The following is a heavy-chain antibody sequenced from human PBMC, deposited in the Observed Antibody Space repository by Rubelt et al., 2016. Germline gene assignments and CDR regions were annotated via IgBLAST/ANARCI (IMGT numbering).Heavy chain of an antibody. CDR1: GFSLTTDEVG. V-gene: IGHV2-5*02. CDR3: ARIFVGPRFAFDY. Sequence: QITLRESGPALMKPTQTLTLTCTFSGFSLTTDEVGVGWIRQSPGKAPEWLALIYWDDDKRYNPSLKTRLTISKDTSKNQVVLTMTNMDPVDTATYYCARIFVGPRFAFDYWGQGTLGSVSS. D-gene: IGHD1-26*01. J-gene: IGHJ4*02. CDR2: IYWDDDK.